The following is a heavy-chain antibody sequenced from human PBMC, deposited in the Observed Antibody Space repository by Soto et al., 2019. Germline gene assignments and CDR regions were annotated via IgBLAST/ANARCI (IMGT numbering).Heavy chain of an antibody. J-gene: IGHJ4*02. Sequence: GESLKISCNGSGYSFTTYWIGWVRQMPGKGLEWMGIIYPGDSDTRYSPSFQGQVTISADKSISTAYLQWSSLRASDTAMYFCARLERTYYYDSSGYPFDYWGQGTQVTVSS. V-gene: IGHV5-51*01. CDR3: ARLERTYYYDSSGYPFDY. D-gene: IGHD3-22*01. CDR2: IYPGDSDT. CDR1: GYSFTTYW.